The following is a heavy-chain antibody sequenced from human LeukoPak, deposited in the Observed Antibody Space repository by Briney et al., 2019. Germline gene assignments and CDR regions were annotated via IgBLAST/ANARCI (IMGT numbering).Heavy chain of an antibody. CDR3: ASQLASEVRGPST. D-gene: IGHD3-10*01. V-gene: IGHV1-2*04. CDR1: GYTFTGYY. Sequence: ASVTVSCKASGYTFTGYYMHWVRQAPGQGVEWMGEINPNSGGTNYAQKFQGWVTMTRDTSISTAYMELSRLRSDDTAVYYCASQLASEVRGPSTWGQGTLVTVSS. CDR2: INPNSGGT. J-gene: IGHJ4*02.